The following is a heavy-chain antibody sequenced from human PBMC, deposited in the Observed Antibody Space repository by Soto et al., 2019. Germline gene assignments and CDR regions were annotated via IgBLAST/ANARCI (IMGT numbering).Heavy chain of an antibody. CDR1: GFTFGSRS. J-gene: IGHJ4*02. D-gene: IGHD3-3*01. V-gene: IGHV3-30*18. CDR2: ISYDGKVK. CDR3: AKEYGPDLWFFDY. Sequence: QVQLVESGGGVVQPGRSLKLSCAVSGFTFGSRSMHWVRQAPGKGLGWLAVISYDGKVKYYADSVKGRFTSSRDNSKRTLYLQINSLGAEDTAVYYCAKEYGPDLWFFDYWGQGALVTVSP.